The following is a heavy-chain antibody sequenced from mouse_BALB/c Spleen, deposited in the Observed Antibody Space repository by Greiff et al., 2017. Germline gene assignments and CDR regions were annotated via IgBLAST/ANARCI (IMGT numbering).Heavy chain of an antibody. V-gene: IGHV1-7*01. D-gene: IGHD1-1*01. CDR2: INPSTGYT. J-gene: IGHJ4*01. CDR1: GYTFTSYW. CDR3: ARDYYGSSYAMDY. Sequence: VKLQESGAELAKPGASVKMSCKASGYTFTSYWMHWVKQRPGQGLEWIGYINPSTGYTEYNQKFKDKATLTADKSSSTAYMQLSSLTSEDSAVYYCARDYYGSSYAMDYWGQGTSVTVAS.